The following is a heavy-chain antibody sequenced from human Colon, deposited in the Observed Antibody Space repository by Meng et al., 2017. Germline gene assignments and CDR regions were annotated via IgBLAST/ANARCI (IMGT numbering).Heavy chain of an antibody. D-gene: IGHD3/OR15-3a*01. CDR3: ARHISILGQRGFDY. CDR1: GGSISSNW. CDR2: FFHTGRT. V-gene: IGHV4-4*02. J-gene: IGHJ4*02. Sequence: QLQEPGPGLGKPSGTLSLTCAGSGGSISSNWWSWVRQPPGKGLEWIGEFFHTGRTNYDPSLKSRVTISVDKSNNQFSLKLTSVTAADTAVYYCARHISILGQRGFDYWGQGTLVTVSS.